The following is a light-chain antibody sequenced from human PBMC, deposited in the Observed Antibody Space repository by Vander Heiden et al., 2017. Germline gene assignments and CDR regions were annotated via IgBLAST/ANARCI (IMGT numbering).Light chain of an antibody. V-gene: IGKV1D-16*01. CDR3: QQYDTFPPT. J-gene: IGKJ4*01. Sequence: DIQMTQSPSSLSASVGDRVDITCRASHTIGDWVAWYQQKPGMAPKPLIYATSTLESGVPSRFSGTASGTDFSLTISNLHPEDFATYYCQQYDTFPPTFAGGTKVEV. CDR2: ATS. CDR1: HTIGDW.